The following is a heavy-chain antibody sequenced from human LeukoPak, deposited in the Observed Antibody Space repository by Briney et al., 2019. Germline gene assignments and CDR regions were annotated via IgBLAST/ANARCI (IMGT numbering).Heavy chain of an antibody. J-gene: IGHJ3*02. CDR3: AREHGYARPGRREAYAFDI. Sequence: PGGSLRLSCAASGLTFSSYAMHWVRQAPGKGLEWVALISYDGSHKYYADSVKGRFTISRDNSKNTLYLQMNSLRAEDTAVYYCAREHGYARPGRREAYAFDIWGQGTMVTVSS. D-gene: IGHD5-12*01. V-gene: IGHV3-30*04. CDR2: ISYDGSHK. CDR1: GLTFSSYA.